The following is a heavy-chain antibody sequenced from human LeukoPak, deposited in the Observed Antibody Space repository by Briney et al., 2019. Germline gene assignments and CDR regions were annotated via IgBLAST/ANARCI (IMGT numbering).Heavy chain of an antibody. Sequence: RASVEVSCKASGYTFTGYYMHWVRQAPGQGLEWMGWINPNSGGTNYAQKFQGRVTMTRDTSISTAYMELSRLRSDDTAVYYCARGYCSSTSCYLSYYMDVWGKGTTVTVSS. D-gene: IGHD2-2*01. V-gene: IGHV1-2*02. J-gene: IGHJ6*03. CDR2: INPNSGGT. CDR1: GYTFTGYY. CDR3: ARGYCSSTSCYLSYYMDV.